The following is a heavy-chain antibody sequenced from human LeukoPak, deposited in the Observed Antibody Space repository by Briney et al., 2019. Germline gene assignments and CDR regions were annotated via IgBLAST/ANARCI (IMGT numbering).Heavy chain of an antibody. CDR2: ISESGGSI. D-gene: IGHD1-26*01. CDR1: GFTFSSYA. J-gene: IGHJ4*02. Sequence: GGSLRLSCAASGFTFSSYAMSWVRQAPGKGLEWVSTISESGGSIYYADSVKGRFTISRDNSKNTLDLQMDSLRAEDTAVYYCAKGSGSYYGQFDYWGQGTLLTVSS. CDR3: AKGSGSYYGQFDY. V-gene: IGHV3-23*01.